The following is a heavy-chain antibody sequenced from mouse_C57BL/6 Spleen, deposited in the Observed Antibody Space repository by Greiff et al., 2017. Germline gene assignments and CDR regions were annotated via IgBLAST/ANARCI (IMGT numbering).Heavy chain of an antibody. Sequence: VQLQQPGAELVKPGASVKLSCKASGYTFTSYWMHWVKQRPGQGLEWIGMIHPNSGSTNYNEKFKSKATLTVDKSSSTAYMQLSSLTSEDSAVXYCARESSSYAMDYWGQGTSVTVSS. V-gene: IGHV1-64*01. CDR3: ARESSSYAMDY. CDR2: IHPNSGST. CDR1: GYTFTSYW. D-gene: IGHD1-1*01. J-gene: IGHJ4*01.